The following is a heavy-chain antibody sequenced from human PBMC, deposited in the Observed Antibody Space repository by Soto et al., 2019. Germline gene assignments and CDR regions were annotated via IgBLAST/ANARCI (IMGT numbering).Heavy chain of an antibody. CDR1: GYTFTSYG. V-gene: IGHV1-18*01. J-gene: IGHJ4*02. D-gene: IGHD3-10*01. CDR2: INPVNGET. CDR3: ARGGRGTSWLYYFDY. Sequence: ASVKVSCKASGYTFTSYGISWVRQAPGQGLEWMGWINPVNGETKYSENFQDRVTITGDTFASTVYMELSSLRSEDTAVYFCARGGRGTSWLYYFDYWGQGTMVTVSS.